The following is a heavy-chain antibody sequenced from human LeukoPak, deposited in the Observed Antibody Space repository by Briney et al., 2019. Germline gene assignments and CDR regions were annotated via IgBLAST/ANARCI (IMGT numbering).Heavy chain of an antibody. D-gene: IGHD3-10*01. J-gene: IGHJ1*01. CDR2: ISSSGSTI. Sequence: GGSLRLSCAASGFTFSDYYMSWIRQAPGKGLEWVSYISSSGSTIYYADSVKGRFTISRDNAKNSLYLQMNSLRAEDTAVYYCARHPYSMYYYGSGCAPPPKYFQHWGQGTLVTVSS. CDR3: ARHPYSMYYYGSGCAPPPKYFQH. CDR1: GFTFSDYY. V-gene: IGHV3-11*04.